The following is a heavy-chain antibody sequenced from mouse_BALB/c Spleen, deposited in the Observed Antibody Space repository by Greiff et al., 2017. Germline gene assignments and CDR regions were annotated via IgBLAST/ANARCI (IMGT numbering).Heavy chain of an antibody. CDR3: ASLLRFDY. D-gene: IGHD1-2*01. Sequence: VQLQQSGAELVKPGASVKLSCTASGFNIKDTYMHWVKQRPEQGLEWIGRIDPANGNTKYDPKFQGKATITADTSSNTAYLQLSSLTSEDTAVYYCASLLRFDYWGQGTTLTVSS. CDR1: GFNIKDTY. J-gene: IGHJ2*01. V-gene: IGHV14-3*02. CDR2: IDPANGNT.